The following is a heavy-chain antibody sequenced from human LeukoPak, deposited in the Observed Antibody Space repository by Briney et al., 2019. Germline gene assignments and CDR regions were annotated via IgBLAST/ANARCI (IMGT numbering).Heavy chain of an antibody. CDR3: ARDFGTMVRGPDY. D-gene: IGHD3-10*01. Sequence: PGGSLRPSCAASGFTFSSYAMHWVRQAPGKGLEWVAVISYDGSNKYYADSVKGRFTISRDNSKNTLYLQMNSLRAEDTAVYYCARDFGTMVRGPDYWGQGTLVTVSS. CDR1: GFTFSSYA. V-gene: IGHV3-30*04. CDR2: ISYDGSNK. J-gene: IGHJ4*02.